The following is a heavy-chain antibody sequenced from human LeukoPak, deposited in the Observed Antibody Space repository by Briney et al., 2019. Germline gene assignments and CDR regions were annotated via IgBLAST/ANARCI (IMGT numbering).Heavy chain of an antibody. CDR1: GYTFTNYG. Sequence: GASVKVSCKASGYTFTNYGINWVRQAPGQGLEWMGWISGYNGNTNYAQKLQGRVTMTTDTSTSTTYMELRSLRSDDTAVYYCARDLEGYYGSGSFGGYMDVWGKGTTVTVSS. D-gene: IGHD3-10*01. J-gene: IGHJ6*03. CDR2: ISGYNGNT. V-gene: IGHV1-18*01. CDR3: ARDLEGYYGSGSFGGYMDV.